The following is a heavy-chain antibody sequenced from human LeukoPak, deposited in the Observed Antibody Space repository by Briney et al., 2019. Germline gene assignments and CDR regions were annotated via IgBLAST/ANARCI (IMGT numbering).Heavy chain of an antibody. Sequence: SETLSLTCTVSGGSISSNYWSWIRQPPGKGLEWIGYIYYSGTTNYNPYLKSRVTISVDTSKNQFSMKLRSVTAADTAVYYCARGGWSAFDIWGQGTMVTVSS. CDR1: GGSISSNY. D-gene: IGHD3-10*01. V-gene: IGHV4-59*01. J-gene: IGHJ3*02. CDR3: ARGGWSAFDI. CDR2: IYYSGTT.